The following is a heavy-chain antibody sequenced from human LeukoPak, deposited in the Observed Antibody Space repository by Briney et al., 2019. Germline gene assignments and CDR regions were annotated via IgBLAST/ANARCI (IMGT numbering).Heavy chain of an antibody. D-gene: IGHD5-18*01. J-gene: IGHJ6*02. Sequence: GALRLSLAASGFNLRSYSMNLVRPAPGKGLEGVSSISSSSSYRYYADSVKGRFTISRDNAKNSLYLQMNSLRAEDTAVYYCARDPAMAHYYYYYGMDVWGQGTTVTVSS. CDR2: ISSSSSYR. CDR1: GFNLRSYS. CDR3: ARDPAMAHYYYYYGMDV. V-gene: IGHV3-21*01.